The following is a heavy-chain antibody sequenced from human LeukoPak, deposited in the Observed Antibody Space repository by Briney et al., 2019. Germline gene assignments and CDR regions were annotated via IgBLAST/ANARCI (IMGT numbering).Heavy chain of an antibody. CDR2: IKQDGSGT. CDR3: ARDQMVRGVIGAFDI. Sequence: PGGSLRLSCAASGFTFTNYWMTWVRQAPGKGLEWVANIKQDGSGTYYVDSVKGRFTISRDNAKNSLYLQMNSLRAEDTAVYYCARDQMVRGVIGAFDIWGQGTMVTVSS. CDR1: GFTFTNYW. J-gene: IGHJ3*02. D-gene: IGHD3-10*01. V-gene: IGHV3-7*03.